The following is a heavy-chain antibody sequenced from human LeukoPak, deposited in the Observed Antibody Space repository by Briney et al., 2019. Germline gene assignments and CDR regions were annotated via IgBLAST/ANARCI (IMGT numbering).Heavy chain of an antibody. CDR2: ISGSGGST. V-gene: IGHV3-23*01. Sequence: PGGSLRLSCAASGFTFSSYAMSWVRQAPGKGLEWVSAISGSGGSTYYADSVKGRFTISRDNSKNTLYLQMSSLRAEDTAVYYCAKDLLPSSAVAGLFDYWGQGTLVTVSS. J-gene: IGHJ4*02. D-gene: IGHD6-19*01. CDR1: GFTFSSYA. CDR3: AKDLLPSSAVAGLFDY.